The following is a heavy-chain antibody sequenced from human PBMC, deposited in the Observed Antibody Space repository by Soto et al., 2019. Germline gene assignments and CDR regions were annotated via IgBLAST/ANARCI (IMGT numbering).Heavy chain of an antibody. CDR2: IDPSDSYT. J-gene: IGHJ6*02. V-gene: IGHV5-10-1*01. CDR1: GYSFTSYW. CDR3: ASTTYCSGGSCYRPYYYGMDV. Sequence: PGESLKISCKGSGYSFTSYWISWVRQMPGKCLEWLGRIDPSDSYTNYIPSFQGHVTISADKSISTAYLQWSSVKASDTAMYYCASTTYCSGGSCYRPYYYGMDVWGQGTTVPVSS. D-gene: IGHD2-15*01.